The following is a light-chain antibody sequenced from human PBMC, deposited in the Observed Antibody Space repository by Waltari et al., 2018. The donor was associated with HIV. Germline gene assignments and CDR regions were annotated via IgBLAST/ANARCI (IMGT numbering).Light chain of an antibody. J-gene: IGKJ2*01. CDR1: QGIGSD. V-gene: IGKV1-27*01. CDR3: QRYDRAPYT. CDR2: GVS. Sequence: DVQMTQSPSSLSASVVDSVPITCRAGQGIGSDLAWYQQKPGKVPRLLIYGVSTLQSGVPARFSGSGSGTDFTLTITNLQTEDFSFYYCQRYDRAPYTFGPGTRLELK.